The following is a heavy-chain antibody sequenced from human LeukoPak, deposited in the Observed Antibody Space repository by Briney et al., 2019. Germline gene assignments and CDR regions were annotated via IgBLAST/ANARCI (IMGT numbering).Heavy chain of an antibody. CDR2: IYYSGST. CDR1: GGSISSSTYY. V-gene: IGHV4-39*01. J-gene: IGHJ4*02. CDR3: DVQGGAIEAPTKMYYFDY. Sequence: SETLSLTCTVSGGSISSSTYYWGWIRQPPGKGLEWIGSIYYSGSTYYNPSLKSRVTISVDTSKNQFSLKLSSVTAADTAVYYCDVQGGAIEAPTKMYYFDYWGQGTLVTVSS. D-gene: IGHD6-25*01.